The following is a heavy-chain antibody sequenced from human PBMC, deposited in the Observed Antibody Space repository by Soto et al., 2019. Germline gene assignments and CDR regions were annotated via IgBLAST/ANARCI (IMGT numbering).Heavy chain of an antibody. Sequence: GGSLRLSCAASGFTFDDYAMHWVRQAPGKGLEWVSGISWNSGSIGYEDSVKGRFTISRDNAKNSLYLQMNSLRAEDTALYYCAKGGSTVTTIDPWGQGTLVTVSS. CDR2: ISWNSGSI. V-gene: IGHV3-9*01. CDR1: GFTFDDYA. CDR3: AKGGSTVTTIDP. D-gene: IGHD4-4*01. J-gene: IGHJ5*02.